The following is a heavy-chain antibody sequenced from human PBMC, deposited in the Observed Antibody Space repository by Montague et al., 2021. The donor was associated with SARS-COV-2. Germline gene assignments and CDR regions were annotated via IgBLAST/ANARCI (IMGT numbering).Heavy chain of an antibody. Sequence: SETLSLTCTVSGGSISSYYWSWIRQPPGKGLEWIGNINYSGSTNYNPSLKSRVTISVDTSKNQFSLKLSSVTAADTAVYCCARAVSGGYYNGWFDPWGQGTLVTVSS. J-gene: IGHJ5*02. CDR2: INYSGST. D-gene: IGHD3-10*01. CDR1: GGSISSYY. CDR3: ARAVSGGYYNGWFDP. V-gene: IGHV4-59*01.